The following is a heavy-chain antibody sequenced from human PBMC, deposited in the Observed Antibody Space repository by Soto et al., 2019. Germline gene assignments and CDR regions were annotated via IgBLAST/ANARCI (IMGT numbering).Heavy chain of an antibody. CDR3: AKVDDPYYDFWSGYLPHWYFDL. Sequence: GGSLRLSCAASGFTFSSYAMSWVRQAPGKGLEWVSAISGSGGSTYYADSVKGRFTISRDNSKNTLYLQMNSLRAEDTAVYYCAKVDDPYYDFWSGYLPHWYFDLWGRGTLVTVSS. CDR1: GFTFSSYA. CDR2: ISGSGGST. J-gene: IGHJ2*01. D-gene: IGHD3-3*01. V-gene: IGHV3-23*01.